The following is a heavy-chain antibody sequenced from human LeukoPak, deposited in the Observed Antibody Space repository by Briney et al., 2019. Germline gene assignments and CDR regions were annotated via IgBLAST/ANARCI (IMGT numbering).Heavy chain of an antibody. CDR2: ISSDGDII. CDR3: ARDGVAARRDAFDV. V-gene: IGHV3-48*04. J-gene: IGHJ3*01. D-gene: IGHD6-6*01. CDR1: GFTLGLYG. Sequence: PGGSLRLSCAASGFTLGLYGMNWVRQAPGKGLEWISYISSDGDIIYYADSVKGRFTISRDNANNLLYLETNSLGVEDTAVYYCARDGVAARRDAFDVWGQGTMITASS.